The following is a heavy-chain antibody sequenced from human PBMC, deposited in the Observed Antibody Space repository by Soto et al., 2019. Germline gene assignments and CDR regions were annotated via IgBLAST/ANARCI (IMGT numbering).Heavy chain of an antibody. Sequence: GGSLRLSCAASGFTVSGMFMNWVRQAPGKGLEWVSVIYPAGPTYYADSVKGRFTISRDNSKNTLFLQLNSLRAEDTAVYYCARLYLTASITSLDYWGQGTLVTVSS. CDR2: IYPAGPT. J-gene: IGHJ4*02. V-gene: IGHV3-53*01. CDR3: ARLYLTASITSLDY. D-gene: IGHD3-16*01. CDR1: GFTVSGMF.